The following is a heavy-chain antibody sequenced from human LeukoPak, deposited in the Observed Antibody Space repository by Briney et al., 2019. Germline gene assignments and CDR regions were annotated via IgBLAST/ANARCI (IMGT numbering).Heavy chain of an antibody. V-gene: IGHV3-23*01. CDR3: AKCGGITIFGVVSPFDY. J-gene: IGHJ4*02. CDR2: ISGSGGST. CDR1: GFSFSSYA. D-gene: IGHD3-3*01. Sequence: AGGSLRLSCAASGFSFSSYAMSWVRQAPGKGLEWVSAISGSGGSTYYADSVKGRFTISRDNSKNTLYLQMNSLRAEDTAVYYCAKCGGITIFGVVSPFDYWGQGTLVTVSS.